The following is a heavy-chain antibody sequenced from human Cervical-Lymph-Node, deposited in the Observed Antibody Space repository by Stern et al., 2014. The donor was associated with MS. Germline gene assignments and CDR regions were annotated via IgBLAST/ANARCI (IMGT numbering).Heavy chain of an antibody. J-gene: IGHJ4*02. V-gene: IGHV1-24*01. D-gene: IGHD5-12*01. CDR1: GHTLTDLS. CDR2: FAPEDGET. CDR3: ATHTYSGNYYLDH. Sequence: VQLVESGAEVKKPGASVKVSCKVSGHTLTDLSIQWVRQAPGKGLEWMGGFAPEDGETIYAQNFQGRVNMTEDTSTDTAYMELSSLRSDDTAVYYCATHTYSGNYYLDHWGQGTLLTVSS.